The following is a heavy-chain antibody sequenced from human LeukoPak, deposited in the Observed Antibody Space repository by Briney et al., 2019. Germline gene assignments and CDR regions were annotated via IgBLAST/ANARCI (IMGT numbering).Heavy chain of an antibody. CDR1: GGSISNYY. CDR3: GRYLKPSALSVFDI. V-gene: IGHV4-59*01. J-gene: IGHJ3*02. Sequence: SETLSLTCTVSGGSISNYYWSWIRQPPGEGLEWIGYIYYSGSTNYNPSLKSRVTISVDTSKNQFSLKLSSVTAADTAVYYCGRYLKPSALSVFDIWGQGTMVTVSS. D-gene: IGHD2-2*01. CDR2: IYYSGST.